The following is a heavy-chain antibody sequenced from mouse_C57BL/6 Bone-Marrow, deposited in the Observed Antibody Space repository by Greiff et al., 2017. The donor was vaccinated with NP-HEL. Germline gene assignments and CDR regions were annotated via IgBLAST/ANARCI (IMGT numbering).Heavy chain of an antibody. CDR2: ISYDGSN. J-gene: IGHJ2*01. CDR1: GYSITSGYY. V-gene: IGHV3-6*01. CDR3: ARKTITNFDY. Sequence: ESGPGLVKPSQSLSLTCSVTGYSITSGYYWNWIRQFPGNKLEWMGYISYDGSNNYNPSLKNRISITRDTSKNQFFLKLNSVTTEDTATYYCARKTITNFDYWGQGTTLTVSS. D-gene: IGHD1-1*01.